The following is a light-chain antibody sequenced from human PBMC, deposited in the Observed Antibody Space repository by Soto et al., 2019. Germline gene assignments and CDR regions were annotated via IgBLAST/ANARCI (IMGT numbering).Light chain of an antibody. V-gene: IGKV1-39*01. CDR3: QQDCTYPLT. Sequence: DIQMTQSPSSLSASVGDSVTITCRASQNICTSLAWYQQKPGKAPKLLIFAASRLQGGVPSRFSGSGSATEFTLTISSLQRDDAATYFCQQDCTYPLTFGQGTKVDIK. J-gene: IGKJ1*01. CDR1: QNICTS. CDR2: AAS.